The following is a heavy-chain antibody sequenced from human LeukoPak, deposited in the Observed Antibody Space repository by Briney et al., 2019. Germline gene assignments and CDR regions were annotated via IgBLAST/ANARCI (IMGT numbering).Heavy chain of an antibody. Sequence: PSETLSLTCTVSGGSISSYYWSWIRQPPGKGLEWIGYIYYSGSTNYNPSLKSRVTISVDTSKNQFSLKLSSVTAADTAVYYCARGLKRIAVAGYYFDYWGQGTLVTVSS. CDR3: ARGLKRIAVAGYYFDY. V-gene: IGHV4-59*01. CDR1: GGSISSYY. CDR2: IYYSGST. J-gene: IGHJ4*02. D-gene: IGHD6-19*01.